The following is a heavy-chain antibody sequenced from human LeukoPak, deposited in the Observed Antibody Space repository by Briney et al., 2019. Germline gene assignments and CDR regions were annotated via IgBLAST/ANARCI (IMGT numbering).Heavy chain of an antibody. V-gene: IGHV4-59*01. CDR2: IYNSGST. D-gene: IGHD4-11*01. CDR3: ARDGLQGSIL. CDR1: GGSISGYY. Sequence: PSEALSLTCTVSGGSISGYYWSWIRQPPGKGLEWIGYIYNSGSTTYNPSLMSRVTISVDTSKNQFSLRLRSVTAVDTAVYYCARDGLQGSILWGQGTLVTVSS. J-gene: IGHJ4*02.